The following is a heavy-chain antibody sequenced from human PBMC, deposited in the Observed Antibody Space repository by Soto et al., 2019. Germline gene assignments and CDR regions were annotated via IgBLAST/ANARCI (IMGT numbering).Heavy chain of an antibody. J-gene: IGHJ3*02. CDR1: GDSVSSISAA. CDR2: TYYRSKWYN. CDR3: ARERGVLSEAFDI. V-gene: IGHV6-1*01. D-gene: IGHD3-10*01. Sequence: PSQTLSLTCAISGDSVSSISAAWNWIRHSPSRGLEWLGRTYYRSKWYNDYAVSVKSRIIINPDTSKNQFSLQLNSVTPEDTAVYYCARERGVLSEAFDIWGQGTVVTVSS.